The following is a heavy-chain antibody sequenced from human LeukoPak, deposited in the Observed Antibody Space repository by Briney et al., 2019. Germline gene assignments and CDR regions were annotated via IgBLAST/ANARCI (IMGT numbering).Heavy chain of an antibody. CDR2: IYHSGST. D-gene: IGHD3-22*01. CDR3: AREGYYYDSSDRY. Sequence: SETLSLTCTVSGGSISSYYWGWIRQPPGKGLEWIGSIYHSGSTYYNPSLKSRVTISVDTSKNQFSLKLSSVTAADTAVYYCAREGYYYDSSDRYWGQGTLVTVSS. V-gene: IGHV4-38-2*02. CDR1: GGSISSYY. J-gene: IGHJ4*02.